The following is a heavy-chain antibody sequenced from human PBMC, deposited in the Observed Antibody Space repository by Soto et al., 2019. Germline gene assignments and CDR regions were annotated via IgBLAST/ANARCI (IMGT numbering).Heavy chain of an antibody. J-gene: IGHJ4*02. CDR1: GLTFSSYG. CDR3: ASSMLDDRTPDY. CDR2: IWYDGSNK. V-gene: IGHV3-33*01. Sequence: GGSLRLSCAASGLTFSSYGMHWVRQAPGKGLEWVAVIWYDGSNKYYADSVKGRFTISRDNSKNTLYLQMNSLRAEDTAVYYCASSMLDDRTPDYWGQGTLVTVSS. D-gene: IGHD2-8*01.